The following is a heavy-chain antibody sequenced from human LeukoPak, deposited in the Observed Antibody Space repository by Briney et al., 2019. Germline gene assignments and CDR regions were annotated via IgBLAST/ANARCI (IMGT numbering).Heavy chain of an antibody. CDR1: GGSIISSRHY. D-gene: IGHD3-10*01. CDR3: ARQRYYGSGSYSLNWFDP. J-gene: IGHJ5*02. Sequence: SETLSLTCTVSGGSIISSRHYSAWVRQPPGEELEWLGWIYYGETTYYSPSLKSRVTIPVDTAKNQFSLRLSSVTAADTAVYYCARQRYYGSGSYSLNWFDPWGQGTLVTVSS. V-gene: IGHV4-39*01. CDR2: IYYGETT.